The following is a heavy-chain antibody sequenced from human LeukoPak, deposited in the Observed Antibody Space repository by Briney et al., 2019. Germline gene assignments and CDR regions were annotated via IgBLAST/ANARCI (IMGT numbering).Heavy chain of an antibody. Sequence: EASVKVSCKASGYTFTSHGISWVRQAPGQGLEWMGWISAYNGNTNYAQKLQGRVTMTTDTSTSTAYMELRSLRSDDTAVYYCARISGSYYLYYYYMDVWGKGTTVTVSS. CDR1: GYTFTSHG. V-gene: IGHV1-18*01. CDR3: ARISGSYYLYYYYMDV. CDR2: ISAYNGNT. D-gene: IGHD1-26*01. J-gene: IGHJ6*03.